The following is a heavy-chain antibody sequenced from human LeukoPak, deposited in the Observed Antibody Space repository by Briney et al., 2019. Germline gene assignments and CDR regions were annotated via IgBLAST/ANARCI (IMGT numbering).Heavy chain of an antibody. CDR2: IYSGGST. CDR1: GFTVSSNY. CDR3: ATVKYDYGDPVGWFDP. V-gene: IGHV3-53*01. Sequence: GGSLRLSCAASGFTVSSNYMSWVRQAPGKGLEWVSVIYSGGSTYYADSVRGRFTISRDNSKNTLYLLMTSLRADDTAVYYCATVKYDYGDPVGWFDPWGQGTLVTVSS. D-gene: IGHD4-17*01. J-gene: IGHJ5*02.